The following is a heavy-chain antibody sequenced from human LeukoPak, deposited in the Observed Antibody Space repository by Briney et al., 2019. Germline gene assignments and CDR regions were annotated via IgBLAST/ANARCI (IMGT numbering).Heavy chain of an antibody. CDR1: GFTYSSYA. CDR2: ISSIGDST. V-gene: IGHV3-23*01. D-gene: IGHD2-2*01. CDR3: AKAGDYCSSTNCYYYWYFDL. Sequence: GGSLRLSCAASGFTYSSYAMTWVRQSPGKGLEWVSAISSIGDSTYYADSVKGRFTVSRDNSKKTLHLQMNSLRAEDTAIYYCAKAGDYCSSTNCYYYWYFDLWGRGTLVTVSS. J-gene: IGHJ2*01.